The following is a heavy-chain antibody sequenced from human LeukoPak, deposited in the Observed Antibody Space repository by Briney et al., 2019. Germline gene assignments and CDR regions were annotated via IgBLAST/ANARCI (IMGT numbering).Heavy chain of an antibody. CDR2: IYYSGST. CDR1: GGSISSSSYY. D-gene: IGHD3-22*01. V-gene: IGHV4-39*01. CDR3: ARRGAMIARYYFDY. Sequence: SETLSLTCTVSGGSISSSSYYWGWIRQPPGKGLEWIGSIYYSGSTYYNPSLKSRVTISVDTSKNQFSLKLSSVTAADTAVYYCARRGAMIARYYFDYWGQGTLVTVSS. J-gene: IGHJ4*02.